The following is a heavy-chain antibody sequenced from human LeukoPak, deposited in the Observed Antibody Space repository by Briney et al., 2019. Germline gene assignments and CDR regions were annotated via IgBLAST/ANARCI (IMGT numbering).Heavy chain of an antibody. CDR1: GGSISNYY. CDR3: ARHPNEDSSGYAFDI. CDR2: IYYSGST. Sequence: SETLSLTCTVSGGSISNYYWNWIRQPPGKGLEWIGYIYYSGSTNYNPSLKSRVTISLDTSKNQFSLKLSSVTAADMAVYYCARHPNEDSSGYAFDIWGQGSMVTVSS. D-gene: IGHD3-22*01. V-gene: IGHV4-59*08. J-gene: IGHJ3*02.